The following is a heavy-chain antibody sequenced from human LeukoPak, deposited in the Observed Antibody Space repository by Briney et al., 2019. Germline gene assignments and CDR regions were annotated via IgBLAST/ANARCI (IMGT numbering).Heavy chain of an antibody. CDR2: IYSGGTI. CDR3: ARGPFWSGYYDD. CDR1: GLTVSSNY. J-gene: IGHJ4*02. Sequence: GGSLRLSCAASGLTVSSNYMNWVRQAPGKGLEWVSVIYSGGTIYYTDSVKGRFTISRDNAKNSLYLQMNSLRAEDTAVYYCARGPFWSGYYDDWGQGTLVTVSS. V-gene: IGHV3-53*01. D-gene: IGHD3-3*01.